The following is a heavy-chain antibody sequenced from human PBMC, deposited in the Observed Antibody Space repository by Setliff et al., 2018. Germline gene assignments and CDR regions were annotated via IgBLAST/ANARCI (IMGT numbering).Heavy chain of an antibody. V-gene: IGHV3-11*04. CDR2: ISSSGSTI. J-gene: IGHJ3*02. CDR1: GFTFSDYY. D-gene: IGHD2-2*01. Sequence: GGSLRLSCAASGFTFSDYYMSWIRQAPGKGLEWVSYISSSGSTIYYADSVKGRFTISRDNAKNSLYLQMNSLRAEDTAVYYCARDANWHQLLRAAFDIWGQGTLVTVSS. CDR3: ARDANWHQLLRAAFDI.